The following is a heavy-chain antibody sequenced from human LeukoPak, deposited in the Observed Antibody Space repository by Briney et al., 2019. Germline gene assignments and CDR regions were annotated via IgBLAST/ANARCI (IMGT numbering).Heavy chain of an antibody. CDR2: ISYDGSNK. V-gene: IGHV3-30-3*01. CDR1: GFTFSSYA. J-gene: IGHJ4*02. CDR3: ATDLGIVVVPPEY. D-gene: IGHD3-22*01. Sequence: GRSLRLSCAASGFTFSSYAMHWVRQAPGKGLEWVAVISYDGSNKYYADSVKGRFTISRDNSKNTLYLQMNSLRAEDTAVYYCATDLGIVVVPPEYWGQGTLVTVTS.